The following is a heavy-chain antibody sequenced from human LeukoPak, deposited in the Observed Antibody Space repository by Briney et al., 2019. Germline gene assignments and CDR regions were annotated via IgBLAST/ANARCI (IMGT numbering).Heavy chain of an antibody. D-gene: IGHD6-19*01. CDR2: INHSGST. Sequence: SETLSLTCAVYGGSFSGYYWSWIRQPPGKGLEWIGEINHSGSTNYNPSLKSRVTISVDTSKNQFSLKLSSVTAADTAVYYCARLLWLGGWERFDYWGQGTLVTVSS. V-gene: IGHV4-34*01. J-gene: IGHJ4*02. CDR3: ARLLWLGGWERFDY. CDR1: GGSFSGYY.